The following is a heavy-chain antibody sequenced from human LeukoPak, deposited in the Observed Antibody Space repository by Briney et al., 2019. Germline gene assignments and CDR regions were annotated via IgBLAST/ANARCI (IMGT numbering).Heavy chain of an antibody. V-gene: IGHV3-23*01. CDR2: ISGSGGST. D-gene: IGHD3-22*01. CDR3: AKVRYYDSSGSFDH. Sequence: PGGSLRLSCAASGFTFSSYAMSWVRQAPGKGLEWVSAISGSGGSTYYADSVKGRFTTSRDNSKNTLYLQMNSLRAEDTAVYYCAKVRYYDSSGSFDHWGQGTLVTVSS. CDR1: GFTFSSYA. J-gene: IGHJ4*02.